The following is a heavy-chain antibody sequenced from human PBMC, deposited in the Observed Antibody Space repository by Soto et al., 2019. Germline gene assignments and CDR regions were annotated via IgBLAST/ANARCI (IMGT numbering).Heavy chain of an antibody. CDR3: AKDRTDRQINYYDSSGPLGY. V-gene: IGHV3-30*18. Sequence: GGSLRLSCPASVFTCSSYGMNWVREAPGKGLAWVAVISYDGSNKYYADSVKGRFTISRDNSKNTLYLQMNSLRAEDTAVYYCAKDRTDRQINYYDSSGPLGYWGQGTLVTVSS. D-gene: IGHD3-22*01. CDR1: VFTCSSYG. J-gene: IGHJ4*02. CDR2: ISYDGSNK.